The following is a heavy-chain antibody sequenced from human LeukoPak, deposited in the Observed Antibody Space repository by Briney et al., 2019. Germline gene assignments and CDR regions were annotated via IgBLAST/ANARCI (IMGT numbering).Heavy chain of an antibody. CDR3: AKDTSFAVVTPIRYGLDF. CDR2: IGVSDSST. D-gene: IGHD3-3*01. CDR1: GFTFSSFA. Sequence: GGSLRLSCAASGFTFSSFAMNWLRQAPGKGLEWVSGIGVSDSSTYYADSVKGRFTISRDNSKNTLYLQMNSLRAEDTAVYYCAKDTSFAVVTPIRYGLDFWGQGTTVTVSS. V-gene: IGHV3-23*01. J-gene: IGHJ6*02.